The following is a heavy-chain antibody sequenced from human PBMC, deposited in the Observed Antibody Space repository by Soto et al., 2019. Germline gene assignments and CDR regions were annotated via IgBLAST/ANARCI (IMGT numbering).Heavy chain of an antibody. D-gene: IGHD6-19*01. Sequence: QVQLVESGGGVVQPGRSLRLSCAASGFTFSSYGMHWVRQAPGKGLEWVAVIWYHGNNKYYADSVKGRFTISRDKAKTTLYLQMTSRRAEDTALYYCARDRDPGQWLTTNNFDYWGQGTLVTVSS. CDR2: IWYHGNNK. J-gene: IGHJ4*02. V-gene: IGHV3-33*01. CDR3: ARDRDPGQWLTTNNFDY. CDR1: GFTFSSYG.